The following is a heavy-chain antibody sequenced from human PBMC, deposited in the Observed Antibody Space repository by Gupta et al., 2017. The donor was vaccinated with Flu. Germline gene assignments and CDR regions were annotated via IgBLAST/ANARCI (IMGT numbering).Heavy chain of an antibody. CDR2: MSNDGRNK. D-gene: IGHD1-1*01. Sequence: IFSSYGMHWVRQAPGKGLEWLAVMSNDGRNKYYADSVRGRFTISRDNSKNTLFLQMNSLRAEDTAVYYCARDSGWKYFDYWGQGTLVTVSS. J-gene: IGHJ4*02. CDR3: ARDSGWKYFDY. CDR1: IFSSYG. V-gene: IGHV3-30*03.